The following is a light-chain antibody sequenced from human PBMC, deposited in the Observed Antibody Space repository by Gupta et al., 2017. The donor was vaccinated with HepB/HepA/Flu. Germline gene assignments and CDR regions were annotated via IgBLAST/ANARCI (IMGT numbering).Light chain of an antibody. Sequence: VLLTQSPATLSVSPGERGGLNCNSSLVIKKDLGWYQHKGGQAPKLLIYGASRMFTGNPDRFSGSGFGTHFALTVSSLDLEHIAVYFFQHLTNWPPSTFGQGTMLQI. CDR2: GAS. CDR3: QHLTNWPPST. J-gene: IGKJ2*01. V-gene: IGKV3-11*01. CDR1: LVIKKD.